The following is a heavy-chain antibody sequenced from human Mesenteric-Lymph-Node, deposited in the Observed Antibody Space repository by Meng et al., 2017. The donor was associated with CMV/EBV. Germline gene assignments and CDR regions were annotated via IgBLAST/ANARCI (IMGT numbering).Heavy chain of an antibody. J-gene: IGHJ4*02. CDR3: ASLAPLNNTKDKIPSGY. CDR1: GGYFSAYH. D-gene: IGHD1-14*01. Sequence: QVQLQQWGGGRLKPSETPSLTCAVYGGYFSAYHWSWIRQPPGKGLEWIGEINHSGSTNYNPSLKSRITISVDTSKNQFSLKLTSVTAADTAVYFCASLAPLNNTKDKIPSGYWGQGTLVTVSS. CDR2: INHSGST. V-gene: IGHV4-34*01.